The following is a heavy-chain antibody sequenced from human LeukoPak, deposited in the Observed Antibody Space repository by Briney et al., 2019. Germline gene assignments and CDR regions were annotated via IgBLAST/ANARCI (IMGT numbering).Heavy chain of an antibody. J-gene: IGHJ5*02. CDR1: AYTFSSYL. CDR2: IDPSGGST. D-gene: IGHD3-10*01. V-gene: IGHV1-46*01. Sequence: GASVKVSCKASAYTFSSYLVHWVRQAPGQGLERMGLIDPSGGSTGYAQKFQGRVTMTRDTSTSTVCMEMSSLRSEDTALYYCARDLGLRGVTNWFDTWGQGTLVTVSS. CDR3: ARDLGLRGVTNWFDT.